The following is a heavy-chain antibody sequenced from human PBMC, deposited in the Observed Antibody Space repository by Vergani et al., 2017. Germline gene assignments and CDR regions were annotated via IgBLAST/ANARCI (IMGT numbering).Heavy chain of an antibody. Sequence: QLQLQESGPGLVKPSATLSLTCSVSGASIRSSNYYWGWIRQPPGKGLDWIASIYYSGSTYYNPSLKSRVTITVDTSKNQLSLKLSSVTAADTAVYFCARHSTVEWLVKEEWIDPWCQGILVTVSS. V-gene: IGHV4-39*01. CDR3: ARHSTVEWLVKEEWIDP. CDR2: IYYSGST. J-gene: IGHJ5*02. D-gene: IGHD6-19*01. CDR1: GASIRSSNYY.